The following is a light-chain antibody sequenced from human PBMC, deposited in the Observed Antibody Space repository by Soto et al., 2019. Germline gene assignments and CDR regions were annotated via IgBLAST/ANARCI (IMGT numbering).Light chain of an antibody. J-gene: IGKJ5*01. CDR3: KKRSNWPIN. Sequence: ENVLPQSPATQSLSPVERAPLSCIATPSISSYLAWYKQKHGQAPRLLIYDAYNRATGITARFSGSGSGTDFTITISSLENEDFEVYYCKKRSNWPINLGKWTRLDIK. CDR1: PSISSY. CDR2: DAY. V-gene: IGKV3-11*01.